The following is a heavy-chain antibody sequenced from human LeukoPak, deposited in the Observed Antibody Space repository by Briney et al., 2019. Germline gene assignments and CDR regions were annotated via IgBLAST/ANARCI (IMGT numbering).Heavy chain of an antibody. CDR2: INHSGST. D-gene: IGHD3-10*01. Sequence: SETLCLTCAVYGGSFSGYYWSWIRQPPGKGLEWIGEINHSGSTNYNPSLKSRVTISVDTSKNQFSLKLSSVTAADTAVYYCASPGSGRHAFDIWGQGTMVTVSS. CDR3: ASPGSGRHAFDI. J-gene: IGHJ3*02. CDR1: GGSFSGYY. V-gene: IGHV4-34*01.